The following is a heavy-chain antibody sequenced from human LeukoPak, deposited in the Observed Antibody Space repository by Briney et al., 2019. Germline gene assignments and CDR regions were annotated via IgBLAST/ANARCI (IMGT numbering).Heavy chain of an antibody. V-gene: IGHV3-21*01. J-gene: IGHJ3*02. D-gene: IGHD3-10*01. Sequence: PGGSLRLSCTASGFTFTSYGMNWVRQAPGKGLEWASFIDTSGSYIYYGDSLKGRVTISRDNAKNSLYLQMNGLRAEDTAVYYCVRGRSITLLRGVAMSDGFDIWGQGAMVTVSS. CDR1: GFTFTSYG. CDR3: VRGRSITLLRGVAMSDGFDI. CDR2: IDTSGSYI.